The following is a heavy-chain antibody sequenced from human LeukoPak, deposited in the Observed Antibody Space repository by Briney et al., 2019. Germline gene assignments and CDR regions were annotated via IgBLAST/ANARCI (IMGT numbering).Heavy chain of an antibody. Sequence: SVTVSCKASGGTFSGYAISWVRQAPGQGLEWMGGIIPIFGTANYAQKFQGRVTITADESTSTAYMELSSLRSEDTAVYYCARDRVVAAAGGDYYYYGMDVWGQGTTVTVSS. CDR1: GGTFSGYA. D-gene: IGHD6-13*01. J-gene: IGHJ6*02. V-gene: IGHV1-69*13. CDR3: ARDRVVAAAGGDYYYYGMDV. CDR2: IIPIFGTA.